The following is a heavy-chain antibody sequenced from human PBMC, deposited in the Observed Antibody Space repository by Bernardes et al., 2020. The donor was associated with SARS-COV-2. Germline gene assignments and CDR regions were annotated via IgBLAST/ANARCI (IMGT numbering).Heavy chain of an antibody. J-gene: IGHJ4*02. V-gene: IGHV3-66*01. CDR1: GFSFSNNY. CDR3: WRDESSGYYKGWVLRY. Sequence: GGSLRLSCVASGFSFSNNYISWFRQAPGKGLEWVSALYSAGTTNYADSVKGRFTISRDNSKNTLYLQMNSLRVEDTAVYYCWRDESSGYYKGWVLRYWGQGTLVTVSS. CDR2: LYSAGTT. D-gene: IGHD3-3*01.